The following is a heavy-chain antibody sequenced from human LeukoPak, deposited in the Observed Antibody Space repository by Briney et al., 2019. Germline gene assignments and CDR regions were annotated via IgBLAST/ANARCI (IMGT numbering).Heavy chain of an antibody. CDR3: ARDAYRSIAAAGTDY. Sequence: SETLSLTCTVSGGSISSSSYYWGWIRQPPGKGLEWIGSIYYSGSTYYNPSLKSRVTISVDTSKNQFFLKLSSVTAADTAVYYCARDAYRSIAAAGTDYWGQGTLVTVSS. CDR2: IYYSGST. J-gene: IGHJ4*02. V-gene: IGHV4-39*07. D-gene: IGHD6-13*01. CDR1: GGSISSSSYY.